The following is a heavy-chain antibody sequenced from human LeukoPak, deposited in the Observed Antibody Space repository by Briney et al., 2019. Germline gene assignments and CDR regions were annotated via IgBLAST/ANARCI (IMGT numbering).Heavy chain of an antibody. CDR2: ISWNSGSI. CDR3: AKDNDGDGCNWSFDY. V-gene: IGHV3-9*01. CDR1: GFTFDDYA. D-gene: IGHD5-24*01. Sequence: GGSLRLSCAASGFTFDDYAMHWVRQAPGKGLEWVSGISWNSGSIGYADSVKGRFAISRDNAKNSLYLQMNSLRAEDTALYYCAKDNDGDGCNWSFDYWGQGTLVTVSS. J-gene: IGHJ4*02.